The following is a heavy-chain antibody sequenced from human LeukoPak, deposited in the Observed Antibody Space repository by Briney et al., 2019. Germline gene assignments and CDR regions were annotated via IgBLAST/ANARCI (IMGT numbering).Heavy chain of an antibody. V-gene: IGHV4-4*09. D-gene: IGHD4-17*01. J-gene: IGHJ6*03. CDR3: ASLAENGDYDRYYYYRDV. CDR1: GGSISSYY. CDR2: IYTSGST. Sequence: SETLSLTCTVSGGSISSYYWSWIRQPPGKGLEWIGYIYTSGSTNYNPSLKSRVTISVDTSKNQFSLKLSSVTAADTAVYYCASLAENGDYDRYYYYRDVWGKGTTLTVSS.